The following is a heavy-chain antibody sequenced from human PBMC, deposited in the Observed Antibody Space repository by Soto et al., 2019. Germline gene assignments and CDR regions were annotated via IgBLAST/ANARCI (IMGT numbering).Heavy chain of an antibody. CDR3: ARGGGYNFGSPKFDY. CDR2: IWNDGINK. V-gene: IGHV3-33*01. J-gene: IGHJ4*02. D-gene: IGHD5-12*01. Sequence: QVELAESGGGAVQPGRSLRLSCAASGFIFDSHGMHWVRQAPGKGLEWVAVIWNDGINKYYADSVKGRFTISRDNSNNTVFLHMSSLRPEDTALYYCARGGGYNFGSPKFDYWGQVAQVTVSS. CDR1: GFIFDSHG.